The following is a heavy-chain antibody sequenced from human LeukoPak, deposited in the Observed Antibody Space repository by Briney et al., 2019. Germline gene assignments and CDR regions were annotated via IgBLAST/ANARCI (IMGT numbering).Heavy chain of an antibody. Sequence: GGSLRLSRAASGFTFSSYWMSWVRQAPGKGLEWVSYISSSSSTIYYADSVKGRFTISRDNAKNSLYLQMNSLRAEDTAVYYCARGTVTPNFDYWGQGTLVTVSS. CDR1: GFTFSSYW. CDR2: ISSSSSTI. D-gene: IGHD4-17*01. V-gene: IGHV3-48*01. CDR3: ARGTVTPNFDY. J-gene: IGHJ4*02.